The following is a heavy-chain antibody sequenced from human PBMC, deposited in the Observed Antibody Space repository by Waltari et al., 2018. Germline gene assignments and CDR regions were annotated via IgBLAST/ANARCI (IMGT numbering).Heavy chain of an antibody. V-gene: IGHV1-69*01. CDR1: GGTFSSYA. D-gene: IGHD3-10*01. J-gene: IGHJ6*02. CDR3: ARTTGSGSYYNFYYYYGMDV. CDR2: SIPIFGTA. Sequence: QVQLVQSGAEVKKPGSSVKVSCKASGGTFSSYAISWVRQAPGQGLEWMGGSIPIFGTANYAQKCQGRVTITADESTSTAYMELSSLRSEDTAVYYCARTTGSGSYYNFYYYYGMDVWGQGTTVTVSS.